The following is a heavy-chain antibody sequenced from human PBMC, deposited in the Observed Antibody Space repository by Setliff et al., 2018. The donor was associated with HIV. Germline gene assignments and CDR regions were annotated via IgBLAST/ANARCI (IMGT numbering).Heavy chain of an antibody. CDR1: GFSVSTYW. Sequence: GGSLRLSCAASGFSVSTYWMNWVCQAPGKGLEWVANIEKDGSEKYYVDSVKGRFTISRDNAKNSLYLQMNSLRAEDTAVYYCARGHYSSSSGWGQGALVTVSS. D-gene: IGHD6-6*01. V-gene: IGHV3-7*03. CDR3: ARGHYSSSSG. J-gene: IGHJ4*02. CDR2: IEKDGSEK.